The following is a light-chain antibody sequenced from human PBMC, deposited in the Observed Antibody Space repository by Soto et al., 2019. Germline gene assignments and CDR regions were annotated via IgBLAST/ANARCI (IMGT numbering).Light chain of an antibody. CDR3: SSYTSSITWV. J-gene: IGLJ3*02. CDR1: SSDVGGYNY. CDR2: EVS. Sequence: QSVLTQPASVSGSPGQSITISCTGTSSDVGGYNYVSWYQQHPGKAPKLMIYEVSNRPSGVSNRFSGSKSGNTASLTISGLQAEDEADYYCSSYTSSITWVFGGGTKVTVL. V-gene: IGLV2-14*01.